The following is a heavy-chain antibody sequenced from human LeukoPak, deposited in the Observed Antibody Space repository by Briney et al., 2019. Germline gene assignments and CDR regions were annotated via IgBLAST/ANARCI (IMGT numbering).Heavy chain of an antibody. CDR1: GYTFTGYY. D-gene: IGHD3-10*01. J-gene: IGHJ3*02. Sequence: ASVKVSCKASGYTFTGYYMHWVRQAPGQGLEWMGWINPNSGGTNYAQKFQGRVTMTRDTSISTAYMELSRLRSDDTAVYYCARPRVLLWFGESHDAFDIWGQGAMVTVSS. CDR3: ARPRVLLWFGESHDAFDI. V-gene: IGHV1-2*02. CDR2: INPNSGGT.